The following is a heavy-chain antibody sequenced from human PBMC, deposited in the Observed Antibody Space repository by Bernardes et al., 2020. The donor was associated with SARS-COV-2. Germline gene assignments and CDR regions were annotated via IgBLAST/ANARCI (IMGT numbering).Heavy chain of an antibody. CDR1: GFTFDDYT. CDR2: ISWDGGST. J-gene: IGHJ6*02. D-gene: IGHD3-10*01. Sequence: GGSLRFSCAASGFTFDDYTMHWVRQAPGKGLEWVSLISWDGGSTYYADSVKGRFTISRDNSKNSLYLQMNSLRTEDTALYYCAKDLIRFREFPMDVWGQGTTVTVSS. V-gene: IGHV3-43*01. CDR3: AKDLIRFREFPMDV.